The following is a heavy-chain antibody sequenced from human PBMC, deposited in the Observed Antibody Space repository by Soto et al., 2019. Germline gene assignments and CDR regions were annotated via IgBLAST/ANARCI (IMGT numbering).Heavy chain of an antibody. J-gene: IGHJ4*02. CDR1: GFTFSSYA. Sequence: GGSLRLSCAASGFTFSSYAMHWVRQAPGKGLEWVAVISYDGSNKYYADSVKGRFTISRDNSKNTLYLQMNSLRAEDTAVYYCARDRGGIAAAGTSFDYWGQGTLVTVSS. CDR2: ISYDGSNK. D-gene: IGHD6-13*01. V-gene: IGHV3-30-3*01. CDR3: ARDRGGIAAAGTSFDY.